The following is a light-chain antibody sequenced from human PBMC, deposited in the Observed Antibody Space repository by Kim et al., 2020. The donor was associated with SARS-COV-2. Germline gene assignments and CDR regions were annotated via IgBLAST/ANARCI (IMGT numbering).Light chain of an antibody. V-gene: IGLV3-1*01. Sequence: VSPGQTASITCSGDKLGDKYACWYQQKPGQSLVLVIYQDSKRPSGIPERFSGSNSGNTATLTISGTQAMDEADYYCQAWDSSIPYVFGTGTKVTVL. J-gene: IGLJ1*01. CDR3: QAWDSSIPYV. CDR2: QDS. CDR1: KLGDKY.